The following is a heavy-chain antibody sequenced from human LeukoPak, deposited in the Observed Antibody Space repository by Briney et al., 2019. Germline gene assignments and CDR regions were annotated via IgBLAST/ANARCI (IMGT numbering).Heavy chain of an antibody. CDR2: INHSGST. CDR3: ARDTAMVTPYYGMDV. Sequence: SETLSLTCAVYGGSFSGYYWSWIRQPPGKGLEWIGEINHSGSTNYNPSLKSRVTISVDTSKNQFSLKLSSVTAADTAVYYCARDTAMVTPYYGMDVWGRGTTVTVSS. CDR1: GGSFSGYY. J-gene: IGHJ6*02. V-gene: IGHV4-34*01. D-gene: IGHD5-18*01.